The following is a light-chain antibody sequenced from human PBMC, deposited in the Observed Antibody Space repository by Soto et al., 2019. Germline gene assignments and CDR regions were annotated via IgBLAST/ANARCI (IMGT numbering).Light chain of an antibody. V-gene: IGLV1-44*01. CDR3: AAWDDSLTGLV. CDR2: GNN. J-gene: IGLJ1*01. Sequence: QSVLTQPPSASGTPGQRVTISCSGSNSNIGSNPVNWYQQLPATAPKLLIYGNNQRPSGVPDRFSASKSGTSASLAISGLQSEDEADYDCAAWDDSLTGLVFAAGTKLTVL. CDR1: NSNIGSNP.